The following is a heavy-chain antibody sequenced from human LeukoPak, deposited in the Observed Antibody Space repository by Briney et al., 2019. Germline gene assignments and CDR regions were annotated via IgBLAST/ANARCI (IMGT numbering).Heavy chain of an antibody. CDR2: IYYSGST. D-gene: IGHD2-2*01. V-gene: IGHV4-30-4*01. J-gene: IGHJ3*02. CDR3: ARDGRYCSSTSCDDAFDI. Sequence: TSQSLSLTCTVSGGSISSGDYYWSWIRQPPGKGLEWIGYIYYSGSTYYNPSLKSRVTISVDTSKNQFSLKLSSVTAADTAVYYCARDGRYCSSTSCDDAFDIWGQGTMVTVSS. CDR1: GGSISSGDYY.